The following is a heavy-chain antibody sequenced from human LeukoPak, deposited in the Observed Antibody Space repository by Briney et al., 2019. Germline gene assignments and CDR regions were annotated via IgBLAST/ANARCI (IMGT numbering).Heavy chain of an antibody. Sequence: PGRSLRLSCTASGFTFSSYGMHWVRQAPGKGLEWVAVISYDGSNKYYADSVKGRFTMSRDNSKNTLYLQMNSLRPEDTAVYYCAKDPLGGVAQADFDSWGQGTLVTVSS. CDR3: AKDPLGGVAQADFDS. CDR2: ISYDGSNK. V-gene: IGHV3-30*18. D-gene: IGHD5-12*01. J-gene: IGHJ4*02. CDR1: GFTFSSYG.